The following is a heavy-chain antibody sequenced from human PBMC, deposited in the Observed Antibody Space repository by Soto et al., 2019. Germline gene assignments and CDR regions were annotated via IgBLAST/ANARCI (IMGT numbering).Heavy chain of an antibody. Sequence: SETLSLTSTVSGGSIISSSYYWGWIRQPPGKGLEWIGSIYYSGSTYYNPSLKSRVTISVDTSKNQFSLKLSSVTAADTAVYYCARLTVSGDFWSKPRFDPWGQGTLVTVSS. V-gene: IGHV4-39*01. CDR3: ARLTVSGDFWSKPRFDP. J-gene: IGHJ5*02. CDR2: IYYSGST. CDR1: GGSIISSSYY. D-gene: IGHD3-3*01.